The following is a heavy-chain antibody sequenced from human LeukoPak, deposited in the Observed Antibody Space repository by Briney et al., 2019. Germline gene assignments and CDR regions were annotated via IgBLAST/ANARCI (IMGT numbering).Heavy chain of an antibody. Sequence: SETLSLTCAVYGGSFSGYYWSWIRQPPGKRLEWIGTVYHSGSTYYNPSLRSRAAISVDTSRNQFSLRLRSMTAADTAVYYCARVPGVFYDTLTGYGSGWFDPWGQGTLVTVPS. CDR1: GGSFSGYY. CDR3: ARVPGVFYDTLTGYGSGWFDP. CDR2: VYHSGST. V-gene: IGHV4-34*01. D-gene: IGHD3-9*01. J-gene: IGHJ5*02.